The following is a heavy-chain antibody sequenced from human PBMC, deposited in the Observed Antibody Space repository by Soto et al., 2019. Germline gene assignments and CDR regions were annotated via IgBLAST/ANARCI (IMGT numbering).Heavy chain of an antibody. CDR2: IYWDDDK. Sequence: QITLKESGPTLVKPTQTLTLTCTFSGFSLSTSGVGVGWIRQPPGKALEWLALIYWDDDKRYSPSLKSRLTITKDTSTNQVVLTMTNMDPVDTATYYCAHQGGALFPFDYWGQGTLVTVSS. J-gene: IGHJ4*02. V-gene: IGHV2-5*02. CDR1: GFSLSTSGVG. D-gene: IGHD1-26*01. CDR3: AHQGGALFPFDY.